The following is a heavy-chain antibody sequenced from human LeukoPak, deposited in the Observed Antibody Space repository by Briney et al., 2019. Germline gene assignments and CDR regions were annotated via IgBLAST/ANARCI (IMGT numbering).Heavy chain of an antibody. D-gene: IGHD6-13*01. J-gene: IGHJ6*03. CDR3: ARGPIAAAVRYYYMDV. Sequence: GASVKVSCKASGYTFTSYYMHCVRQAPGQGLEWMGIINPSGGSTSYAQKFQGRVTMTRDMSTSTVYMELSSLRSEDTAVYYCARGPIAAAVRYYYMDVWGKGTTDTVSS. CDR1: GYTFTSYY. CDR2: INPSGGST. V-gene: IGHV1-46*01.